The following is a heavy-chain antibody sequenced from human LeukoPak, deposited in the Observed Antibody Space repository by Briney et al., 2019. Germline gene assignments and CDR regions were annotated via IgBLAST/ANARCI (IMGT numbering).Heavy chain of an antibody. Sequence: KTGESLKISCKGSGYSFTNYWIGWVRQMPGKGLEWMGIIYPADSTTRYSPSFQGQVTISADRSITTAYLQWSSLKASDTAMYYCARFAYGSDFFPGHYWGQGTRVTVSS. J-gene: IGHJ4*02. CDR1: GYSFTNYW. CDR3: ARFAYGSDFFPGHY. V-gene: IGHV5-51*01. D-gene: IGHD3/OR15-3a*01. CDR2: IYPADSTT.